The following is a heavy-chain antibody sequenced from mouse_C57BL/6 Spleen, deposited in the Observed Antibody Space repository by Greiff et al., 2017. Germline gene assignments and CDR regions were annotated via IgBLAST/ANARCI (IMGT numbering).Heavy chain of an antibody. CDR3: ARGDGYYDYAMDY. D-gene: IGHD2-3*01. J-gene: IGHJ4*01. V-gene: IGHV2-2*01. CDR1: GFSLTSYG. Sequence: VHLVESGPGLVQPSQSLSITCTVSGFSLTSYGVHWVRQSPGKGLEWLGVIWSGGSTDYNAAFISRLSISKDNSKSQVFFKMNSLQADDTAIYYCARGDGYYDYAMDYWGQGTSVTVSS. CDR2: IWSGGST.